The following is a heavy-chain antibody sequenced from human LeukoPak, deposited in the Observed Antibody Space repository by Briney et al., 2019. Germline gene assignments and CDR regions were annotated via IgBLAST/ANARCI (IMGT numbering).Heavy chain of an antibody. CDR1: GGSISSSSYY. V-gene: IGHV4-39*01. Sequence: SETLSLTCTVSGGSISSSSYYWGWIRQPPGKGLEWIGSIYYSGSTYYNPSLKSRVAISVDTSKNQFSLKLSSVTAADTAVYYCARQRPNDTYYYDSSGYYDAFDIWGQGTMVTVSS. D-gene: IGHD3-22*01. CDR3: ARQRPNDTYYYDSSGYYDAFDI. J-gene: IGHJ3*02. CDR2: IYYSGST.